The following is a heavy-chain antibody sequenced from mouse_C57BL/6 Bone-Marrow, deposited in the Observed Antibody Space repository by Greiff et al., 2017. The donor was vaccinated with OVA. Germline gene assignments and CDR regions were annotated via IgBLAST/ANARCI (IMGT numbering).Heavy chain of an antibody. J-gene: IGHJ2*01. V-gene: IGHV5-16*01. CDR2: INYDGSST. D-gene: IGHD1-1*01. CDR3: AREGNYYGSSLFDY. CDR1: GFTFSDYY. Sequence: EVQLVESEGGLVQPGSSMKLSCTASGFTFSDYYMAWVRQVPEKGLEWVANINYDGSSTYYLDSLKSRFIISRDNAKNILYLQMSSLKSEDTATYYCAREGNYYGSSLFDYWGQGTTLTVSS.